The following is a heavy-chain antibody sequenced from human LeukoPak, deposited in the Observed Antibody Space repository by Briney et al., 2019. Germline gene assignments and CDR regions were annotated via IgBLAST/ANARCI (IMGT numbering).Heavy chain of an antibody. CDR2: ISSSSSYI. CDR3: AREGGGIAVTSLDY. Sequence: GGSLRLSCAASGFTFSSYSMNWVRQAPGKGLEWGSSISSSSSYIYYAASVKGRFTISRDNAKNSLYLQMNSLRAEDTAVYYCAREGGGIAVTSLDYWGQGTLVTVSS. V-gene: IGHV3-21*01. CDR1: GFTFSSYS. J-gene: IGHJ4*02. D-gene: IGHD6-19*01.